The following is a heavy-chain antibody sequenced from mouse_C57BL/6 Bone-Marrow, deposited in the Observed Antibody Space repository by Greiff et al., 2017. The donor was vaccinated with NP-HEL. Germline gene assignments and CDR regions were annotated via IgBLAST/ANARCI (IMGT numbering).Heavy chain of an antibody. D-gene: IGHD3-2*02. CDR2: IWWDDDK. CDR3: ARTETAQARGFAY. V-gene: IGHV8-8*01. Sequence: QVTLKECGPGILQPSQTLSLTCSFSGFSLSTFGMGVGWIRQPSGKGLEWLAHIWWDDDKYYNPALKSRLTISKDTSKNQVFLKIANVDTADTATYYCARTETAQARGFAYWGQGTLVTVSA. J-gene: IGHJ3*01. CDR1: GFSLSTFGMG.